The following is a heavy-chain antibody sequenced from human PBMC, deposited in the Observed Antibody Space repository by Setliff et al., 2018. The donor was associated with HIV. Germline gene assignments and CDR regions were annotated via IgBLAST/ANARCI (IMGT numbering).Heavy chain of an antibody. CDR3: ARRIQLRDSSGRSCWTFDL. CDR1: GGSINSGSHN. Sequence: SETLSLTCTVSGGSINSGSHNWGWIRQPPGKGLEWIATLHYYNPSLKSRVTIYTDTSKNQFSLKLSSVTAADTAVYYCARRIQLRDSSGRSCWTFDLWGQGTLVTVSS. D-gene: IGHD2-15*01. CDR2: LHY. V-gene: IGHV4-39*01. J-gene: IGHJ4*02.